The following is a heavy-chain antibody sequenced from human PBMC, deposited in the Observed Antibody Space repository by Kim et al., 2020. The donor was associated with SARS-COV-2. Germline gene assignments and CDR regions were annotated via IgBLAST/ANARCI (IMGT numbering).Heavy chain of an antibody. CDR3: ARDYDILTSYYIGSYYYYGMDV. CDR1: GGTFSSYA. CDR2: IIPIFGTA. D-gene: IGHD3-9*01. V-gene: IGHV1-69*13. Sequence: SVKVSCKASGGTFSSYAISWVRQAPGQGLEWMGGIIPIFGTANYAQKFQGRVTITADESTSTAYMELSSLRSEDTAVYYCARDYDILTSYYIGSYYYYGMDVWGQGTTVTVSS. J-gene: IGHJ6*02.